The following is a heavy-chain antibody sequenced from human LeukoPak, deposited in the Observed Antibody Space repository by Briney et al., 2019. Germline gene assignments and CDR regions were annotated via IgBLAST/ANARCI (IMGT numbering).Heavy chain of an antibody. CDR2: ISSSGDNT. J-gene: IGHJ4*02. D-gene: IGHD3-10*01. Sequence: GGSLRLSCAASGFTFSNYAMSWVRQAPGKGLEWVSTISSSGDNTHYADSVKGRFTISRDNSKNTLYLQMNSLRAEDTAVYYCARDLWGIYYGSGSYLDYWGQGTLVTVSS. V-gene: IGHV3-23*01. CDR3: ARDLWGIYYGSGSYLDY. CDR1: GFTFSNYA.